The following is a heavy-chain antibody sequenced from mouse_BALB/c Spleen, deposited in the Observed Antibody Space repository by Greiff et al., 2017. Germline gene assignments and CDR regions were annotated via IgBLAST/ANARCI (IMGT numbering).Heavy chain of an antibody. CDR2: IYPGSGST. V-gene: IGHV1-77*01. Sequence: QVQLQQSGPELVKPGASVKMSCKASGYTFTDYVISWVKQRTGQGLEWIGEIYPGSGSTYYNEKFKGKATLTADKSSNTAYMQLSSLTSEDSAVYFCARKDTTGFDYWGQGTTLTVSS. J-gene: IGHJ2*01. D-gene: IGHD1-1*01. CDR3: ARKDTTGFDY. CDR1: GYTFTDYV.